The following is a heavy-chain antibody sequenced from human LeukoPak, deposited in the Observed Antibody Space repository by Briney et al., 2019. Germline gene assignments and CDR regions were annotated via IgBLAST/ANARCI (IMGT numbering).Heavy chain of an antibody. V-gene: IGHV3-43D*04. J-gene: IGHJ6*04. CDR2: ISWEGGST. CDR1: GFTFDDYA. Sequence: GGSLRLFCAASGFTFDDYAVHWVRQAPGKGLEWVSVISWEGGSTYYADSVKGRFTISRDNTKNSLYLQMNSLRAEDTALYYCAKGGDGMDVWGKGTTVTVSS. CDR3: AKGGDGMDV. D-gene: IGHD3-16*01.